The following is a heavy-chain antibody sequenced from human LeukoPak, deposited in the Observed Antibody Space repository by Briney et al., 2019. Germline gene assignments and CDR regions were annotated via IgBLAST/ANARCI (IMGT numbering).Heavy chain of an antibody. D-gene: IGHD6-13*01. CDR1: GYTFTRYY. Sequence: ASVKVSCKASGYTFTRYYMHWVRQAPGQGLEWMGIINPSGGSTSYAQKFQGRVTMTRDTSTSTVYMELSSLRSEDTAVYYCAREAAAGKENYYYYYMDVWGKGTTVTVSS. CDR3: AREAAAGKENYYYYYMDV. J-gene: IGHJ6*03. CDR2: INPSGGST. V-gene: IGHV1-46*01.